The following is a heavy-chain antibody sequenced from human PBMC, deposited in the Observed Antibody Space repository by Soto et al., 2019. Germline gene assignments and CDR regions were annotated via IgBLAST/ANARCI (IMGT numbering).Heavy chain of an antibody. CDR3: ARDQSGTYSVDY. CDR2: ISYDGSKK. V-gene: IGHV3-30*09. D-gene: IGHD1-26*01. Sequence: GGSLRLSCAASGFTFRSHGMHWVRQAPGKGLERVAIISYDGSKKDCADSVKGRFAISRDNSKNTLYLQMNSLRAEDTAVYYCARDQSGTYSVDYWGQGALVTVSS. CDR1: GFTFRSHG. J-gene: IGHJ4*02.